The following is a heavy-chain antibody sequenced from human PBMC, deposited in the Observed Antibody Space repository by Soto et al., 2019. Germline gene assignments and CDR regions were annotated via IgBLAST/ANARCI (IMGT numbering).Heavy chain of an antibody. V-gene: IGHV3-30-3*01. J-gene: IGHJ5*02. Sequence: GGSLRLSCAASGFTFSSYAMHWVRQAPGKGLEWVAVISYDGSNKYYADSVKGRFTISRDNSKNTLYLQMNSLRAEDTAVYYCARARGLIQLYLPFDPWGQGTLVTVSS. CDR3: ARARGLIQLYLPFDP. CDR2: ISYDGSNK. CDR1: GFTFSSYA. D-gene: IGHD5-18*01.